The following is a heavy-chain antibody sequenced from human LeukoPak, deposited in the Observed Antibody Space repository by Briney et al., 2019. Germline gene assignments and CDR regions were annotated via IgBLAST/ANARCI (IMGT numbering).Heavy chain of an antibody. D-gene: IGHD6-19*01. CDR1: GFAFSSYS. CDR2: ISSSSSYI. J-gene: IGHJ4*02. V-gene: IGHV3-21*01. CDR3: ARDPFSSGWSSFDY. Sequence: GGSLRPSCAASGFAFSSYSMNWVRQAPGKGLEWVSSISSSSSYIYYADSVKGRFTISRDNAKNSLYLQMNSLRAEDTAVYYCARDPFSSGWSSFDYWGQGTLVTVSS.